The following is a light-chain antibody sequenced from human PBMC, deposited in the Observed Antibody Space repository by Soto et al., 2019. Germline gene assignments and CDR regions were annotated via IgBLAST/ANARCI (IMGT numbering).Light chain of an antibody. Sequence: DIQMTQSPSTLSASVGDRVTITCRASQSISGWMAWYQQKPGKAPKLLVYDASNLQSGVTLRFSGTRSGTEFTHTITSLQPDDFATYYCQQYDRNPPWTFGQGTKVEI. CDR2: DAS. CDR3: QQYDRNPPWT. CDR1: QSISGW. V-gene: IGKV1-5*01. J-gene: IGKJ1*01.